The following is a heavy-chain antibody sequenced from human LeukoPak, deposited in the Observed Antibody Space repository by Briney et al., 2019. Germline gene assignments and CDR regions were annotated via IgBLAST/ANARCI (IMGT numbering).Heavy chain of an antibody. CDR1: GGSISSYY. CDR3: ARHASFGWFDP. J-gene: IGHJ5*02. CDR2: IYTSGST. V-gene: IGHV4-4*09. Sequence: SETLSLTCTVSGGSISSYYWSWIRQPPGKGLEWIGYIYTSGSTNYNPSLKSRVTISVDTSKNQFSLKLSSVTAADTAVYYCARHASFGWFDPWGQGTLVTVSS. D-gene: IGHD3-3*01.